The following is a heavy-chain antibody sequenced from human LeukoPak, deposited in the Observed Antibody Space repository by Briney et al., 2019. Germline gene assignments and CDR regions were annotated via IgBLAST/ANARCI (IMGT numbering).Heavy chain of an antibody. Sequence: GGSLRLSCAASGFTFVGFGMAWVRQAPGKGLEWVSGISASGGSTYYVDSVKGRFTISRDNSKNTLYLQMNSLRAEDTAVYYCAKDTGAGEWELPGITFDIWGQGTMVTVSS. CDR3: AKDTGAGEWELPGITFDI. D-gene: IGHD1-26*01. V-gene: IGHV3-23*01. CDR1: GFTFVGFG. CDR2: ISASGGST. J-gene: IGHJ3*02.